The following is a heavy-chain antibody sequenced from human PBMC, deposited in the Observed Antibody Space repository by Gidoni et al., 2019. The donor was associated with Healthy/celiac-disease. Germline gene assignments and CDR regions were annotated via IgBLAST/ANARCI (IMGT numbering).Heavy chain of an antibody. Sequence: EVQLVESGGGLVQPGRSLRLSCAASGFTFDDYAMHWVRQAPGKGLEWVSGISWNSGSIGYADSVKGRFTISRDNAKNSLYLQMNSLRAEDTALYYCAKDRLPDFWSGYYPFSYYYYGMDVWGQGTTVTVSS. D-gene: IGHD3-3*01. CDR3: AKDRLPDFWSGYYPFSYYYYGMDV. CDR2: ISWNSGSI. J-gene: IGHJ6*02. V-gene: IGHV3-9*01. CDR1: GFTFDDYA.